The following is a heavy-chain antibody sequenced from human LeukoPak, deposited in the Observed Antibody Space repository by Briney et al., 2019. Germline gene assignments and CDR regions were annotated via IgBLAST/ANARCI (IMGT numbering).Heavy chain of an antibody. CDR1: GYTFTNYA. J-gene: IGHJ4*02. D-gene: IGHD3-10*01. CDR2: ISAYNGDT. CDR3: IKGFEY. V-gene: IGHV1-18*01. Sequence: GASVKVSCKASGYTFTNYAFTWVRQAPGQGLEWMGWISAYNGDTNYAQILQGRVTLTADTSTNTAYMELRSLRSDDTAVYYCIKGFEYWGQGTLVIVSS.